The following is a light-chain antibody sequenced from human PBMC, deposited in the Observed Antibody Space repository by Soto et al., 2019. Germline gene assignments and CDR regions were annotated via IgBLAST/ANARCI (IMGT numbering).Light chain of an antibody. Sequence: AIQMTQSPSSLAGSVGDRLTITCRASQDIGNDLGWYQQKPGTAPKLLIYAASSLQSGVSSRFSGSGSGTEFTLTISSLQPEEVATYYCLQVVNGPRAFGQGTKVDIK. CDR2: AAS. CDR1: QDIGND. V-gene: IGKV1-6*02. CDR3: LQVVNGPRA. J-gene: IGKJ1*01.